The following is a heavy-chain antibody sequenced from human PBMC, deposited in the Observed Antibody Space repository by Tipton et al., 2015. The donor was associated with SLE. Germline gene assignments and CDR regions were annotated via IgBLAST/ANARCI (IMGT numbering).Heavy chain of an antibody. CDR1: GGSISSSSYY. Sequence: TLSLTCTVSGGSISSSSYYWGWIRQPPGKGLEWIGSIYYSGSTYYNPSLKSRVTISVDTSKNQFSLKLSSVTAADTAVYYCARQTLYYDFWSGPSSFDYWGQGTLVTVSP. V-gene: IGHV4-39*01. CDR3: ARQTLYYDFWSGPSSFDY. CDR2: IYYSGST. J-gene: IGHJ4*02. D-gene: IGHD3-3*01.